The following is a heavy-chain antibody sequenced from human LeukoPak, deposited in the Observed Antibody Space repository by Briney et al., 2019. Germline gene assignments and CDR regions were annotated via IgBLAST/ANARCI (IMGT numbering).Heavy chain of an antibody. J-gene: IGHJ4*02. CDR2: ISGSGGST. CDR1: GFTFSSYG. V-gene: IGHV3-23*01. D-gene: IGHD3-9*01. Sequence: GGSLRLSCAASGFTFSSYGMSWVRQAPGKGLEWVSAISGSGGSTYYADSVKGRFTISRDNSKNTLYLQMNSLRAEDTAVYYCAKPGTPILTGYYYFDYWGQGTLVTVSS. CDR3: AKPGTPILTGYYYFDY.